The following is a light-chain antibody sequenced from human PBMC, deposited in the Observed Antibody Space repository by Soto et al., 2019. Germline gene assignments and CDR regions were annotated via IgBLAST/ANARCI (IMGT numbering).Light chain of an antibody. Sequence: QSVLTQPPSVSGAPGQRVTISCTGSSSNIGAGYDVHWYQQLPGTAPKLLVSGDTNRPSGVPDRFPGSKSGTSASLAIPGRQAGEEADFYSQSFDGSLSGWLFGGGPKLTVL. CDR3: QSFDGSLSGWL. J-gene: IGLJ3*02. CDR1: SSNIGAGYD. V-gene: IGLV1-40*01. CDR2: GDT.